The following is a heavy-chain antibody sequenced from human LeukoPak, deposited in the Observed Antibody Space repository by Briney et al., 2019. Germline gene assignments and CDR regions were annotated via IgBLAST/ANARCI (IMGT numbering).Heavy chain of an antibody. V-gene: IGHV3-23*01. CDR2: ISGSGGST. J-gene: IGHJ4*02. CDR1: GLTFSSYA. Sequence: GGSLRLSGAASGLTFSSYAMSWFRQAPGKGLEWVSAISGSGGSTYYADSVKGRFTISRDNSKNTLYLQMNSLRAEDTAVYYCAKDPRARNYGSGQGTWGQGTLVTVSS. CDR3: AKDPRARNYGSGQGT. D-gene: IGHD3-10*01.